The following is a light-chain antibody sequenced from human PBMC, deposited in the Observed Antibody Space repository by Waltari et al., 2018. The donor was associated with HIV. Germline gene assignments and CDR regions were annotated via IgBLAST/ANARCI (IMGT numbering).Light chain of an antibody. Sequence: QSALTQPASVAGSLGQSITISCTGTSSDVGGYNYVYWYQQHNSGKATRLIIFEVSSRPSGVSNRFSGSKSGVTASLTISGLQADDEADYYCSSYTSGSTRVFGGGTKLTVL. CDR3: SSYTSGSTRV. J-gene: IGLJ3*02. V-gene: IGLV2-14*03. CDR1: SSDVGGYNY. CDR2: EVS.